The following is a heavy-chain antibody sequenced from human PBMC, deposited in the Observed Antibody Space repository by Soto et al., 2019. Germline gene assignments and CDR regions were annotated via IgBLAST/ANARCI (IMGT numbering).Heavy chain of an antibody. CDR1: GFSLSTSGVS. CDR2: IYWDGDK. Sequence: QITLEESGPTLVKPTQTLTLTCTFSGFSLSTSGVSVGWIRQPPGKALEWLALIYWDGDKRYSPPLKSRLTITKDTCKYQVVLTMTTMDPVDTATYYCAHRRGGNFYFDYWGRGTLVTVSS. V-gene: IGHV2-5*02. D-gene: IGHD2-15*01. CDR3: AHRRGGNFYFDY. J-gene: IGHJ4*02.